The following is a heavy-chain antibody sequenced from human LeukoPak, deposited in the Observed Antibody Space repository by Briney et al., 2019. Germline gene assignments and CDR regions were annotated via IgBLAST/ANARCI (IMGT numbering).Heavy chain of an antibody. V-gene: IGHV1-2*02. CDR3: AREARLGVVVEDYFHYMDV. J-gene: IGHJ6*03. CDR1: AYTFTGYF. CDR2: INPKTGGT. Sequence: ASVQVSCKAFAYTFTGYFMHWVRQAPGQGLEWMGLINPKTGGTHYAQKFQGRVTLTRDTSISTAFMELSRLTSDDAAVYYCAREARLGVVVEDYFHYMDVWGKGTTVTVSS. D-gene: IGHD3-22*01.